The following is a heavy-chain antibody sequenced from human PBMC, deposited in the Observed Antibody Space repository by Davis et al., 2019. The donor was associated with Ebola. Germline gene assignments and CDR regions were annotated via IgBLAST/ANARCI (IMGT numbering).Heavy chain of an antibody. CDR1: GGSLSGYY. CDR2: INHHGIT. Sequence: SETLSLTCTVSGGSLSGYYWSWIRQPPGKGLEWMGEINHHGITSYNPSLKSRVSISVDTSKNQISLRLRSVTAADTAVYYCARHAPHSGGWYSAWLDPWGQGTVVTVSS. J-gene: IGHJ5*02. V-gene: IGHV4-34*01. D-gene: IGHD6-19*01. CDR3: ARHAPHSGGWYSAWLDP.